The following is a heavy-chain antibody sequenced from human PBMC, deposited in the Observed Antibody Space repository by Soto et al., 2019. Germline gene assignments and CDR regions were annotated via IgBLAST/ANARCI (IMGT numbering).Heavy chain of an antibody. D-gene: IGHD1-26*01. CDR2: IWYDGSIK. J-gene: IGHJ3*02. CDR3: ARATSGSFDALDM. Sequence: QVQLVESGGGVVQPGRSLRLSCAVSGFTFGIYGMHWVRQAPGKGLEWVAVIWYDGSIKYHADSVKGRFTISRDNSKNTVYLQMNSLRDEDTAVYYCARATSGSFDALDMWGQGTMVTVSS. V-gene: IGHV3-33*01. CDR1: GFTFGIYG.